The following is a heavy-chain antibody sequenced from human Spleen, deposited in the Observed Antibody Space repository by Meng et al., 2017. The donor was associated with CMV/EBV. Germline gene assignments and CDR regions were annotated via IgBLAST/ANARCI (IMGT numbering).Heavy chain of an antibody. CDR3: VRHRGNYYQSFLH. CDR2: IDYSGIT. CDR1: GDSISSNSYY. Sequence: QLQLQESGPGLVKSSETLSLTCTVSGDSISSNSYYWGWIRQPPGKRLEWIASIDYSGITFQNPSLKSRLTTSVDTSKNQFSLQLRFVTAADTAVYYCVRHRGNYYQSFLHWGQGTLVTVSS. D-gene: IGHD1-26*01. J-gene: IGHJ1*01. V-gene: IGHV4-39*01.